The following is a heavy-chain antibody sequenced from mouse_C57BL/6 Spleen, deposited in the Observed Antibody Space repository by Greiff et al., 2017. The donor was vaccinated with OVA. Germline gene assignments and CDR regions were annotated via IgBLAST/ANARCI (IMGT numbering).Heavy chain of an antibody. J-gene: IGHJ1*03. D-gene: IGHD1-1*01. V-gene: IGHV1-26*01. CDR1: GYTFTDYY. CDR3: ARYLTTVVGHWYFDV. CDR2: INPNNGGT. Sequence: VQLQQSGPELVKPGASVKISCKASGYTFTDYYMNWVKQSHGKSLEWIGDINPNNGGTSYNQKFKGKATLTVDKSSSTAYMELRSLTSEDSAVYYCARYLTTVVGHWYFDVWGTGTTVTVSS.